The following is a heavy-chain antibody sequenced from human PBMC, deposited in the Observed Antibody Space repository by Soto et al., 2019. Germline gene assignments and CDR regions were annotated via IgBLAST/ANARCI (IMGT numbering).Heavy chain of an antibody. D-gene: IGHD3-9*01. V-gene: IGHV4-4*07. CDR3: VRVDILTVYGCMDV. J-gene: IGHJ6*02. CDR1: GATISKSF. CDR2: IYVTGST. Sequence: QVQLQESGPGLVKPSETLTLTCSVSGATISKSFWSWVRKPVGGGLEWMGRIYVTGSTDYNPSLRGRISMSVDIVKKTFSLRLTAVTAADTGVYYCVRVDILTVYGCMDVWGQGTTVTVSS.